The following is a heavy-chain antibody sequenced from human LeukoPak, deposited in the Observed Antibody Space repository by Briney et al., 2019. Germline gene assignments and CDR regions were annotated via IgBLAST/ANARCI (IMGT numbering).Heavy chain of an antibody. V-gene: IGHV1-69*05. Sequence: SVKVSCKXSGGTFSSYAISWVRQPPGQGLEWMGRIIPIFGTANYSQKFQGRVTITTDESTSTAYMELSSLRSEDTAVYYCARDQLGDTTPGSVDYWGQGTLVTVSS. D-gene: IGHD2-21*02. CDR3: ARDQLGDTTPGSVDY. CDR1: GGTFSSYA. J-gene: IGHJ4*02. CDR2: IIPIFGTA.